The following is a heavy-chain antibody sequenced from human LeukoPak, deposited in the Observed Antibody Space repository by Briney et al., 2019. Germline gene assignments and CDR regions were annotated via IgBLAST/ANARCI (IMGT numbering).Heavy chain of an antibody. CDR2: INPNSGGT. CDR1: GYTFTGYY. V-gene: IGHV1-2*02. D-gene: IGHD2-2*02. CDR3: AAQCNDDFCYKRGYMDV. J-gene: IGHJ6*03. Sequence: ASVKVSCKASGYTFTGYYMHWVRQAPGQGLEWMGWINPNSGGTNYAQKFQGRVTMTRDTSIGATYMELSRLTSDDTALYYCAAQCNDDFCYKRGYMDVWGKGTMVIVSS.